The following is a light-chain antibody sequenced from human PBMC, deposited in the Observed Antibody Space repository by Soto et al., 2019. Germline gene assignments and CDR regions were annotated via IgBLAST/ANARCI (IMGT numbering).Light chain of an antibody. CDR3: QQADGVPHS. J-gene: IGKJ5*01. V-gene: IGKV1-12*01. CDR2: FAS. Sequence: DVQMTQSPSYVSASVGDRVTITCRACQDLRSRVAWYQQKPGKAPNLLIYFASTLHSGVPSRFSGRGSGTEFTLTITSLQPEDLATYYCQQADGVPHSFGQGTRLEIK. CDR1: QDLRSR.